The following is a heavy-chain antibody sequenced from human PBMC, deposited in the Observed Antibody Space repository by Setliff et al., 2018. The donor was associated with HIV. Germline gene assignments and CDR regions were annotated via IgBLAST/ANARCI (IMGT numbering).Heavy chain of an antibody. CDR3: TRGHRDGRNHREEDS. CDR2: IIPLIGFV. J-gene: IGHJ4*02. CDR1: AGTFNNYA. Sequence: SVKVSCKAYAGTFNNYAISWVRQAPGKGLEWLGVIIPLIGFVKYAQMFQGRATITTDASTTTVYLELSSLKSDDTAVYYCTRGHRDGRNHREEDSWGQGTLVTVPS. D-gene: IGHD1-26*01. V-gene: IGHV1-69*05.